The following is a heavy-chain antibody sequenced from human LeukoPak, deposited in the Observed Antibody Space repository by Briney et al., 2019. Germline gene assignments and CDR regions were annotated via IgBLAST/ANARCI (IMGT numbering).Heavy chain of an antibody. V-gene: IGHV4-59*08. CDR1: GGSISCYY. CDR3: ARRKNSGWSIDAFDI. D-gene: IGHD6-19*01. Sequence: PSETLSLTCTVSGGSISCYYWSWIRQPPGKGLEWIGYIYYSGSTNYNPSLKSRVTISVDTSKNQFSLNLSSVTAADTAVYYCARRKNSGWSIDAFDIWGQGTMVTVSS. J-gene: IGHJ3*02. CDR2: IYYSGST.